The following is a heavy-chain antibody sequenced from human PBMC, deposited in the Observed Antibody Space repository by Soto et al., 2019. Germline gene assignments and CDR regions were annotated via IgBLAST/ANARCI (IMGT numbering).Heavy chain of an antibody. D-gene: IGHD3-3*01. CDR1: GYSFTNYW. Sequence: RESLKISCEGSGYSFTNYWIGWVRQMPGKGLEWMGLIYPGDSDTRYRPSFQGQVTISADKSISSAYLQWSSLRASDTAMYYCARGGVSTRTFDYWGQGTPVTVSS. CDR3: ARGGVSTRTFDY. V-gene: IGHV5-51*01. CDR2: IYPGDSDT. J-gene: IGHJ4*02.